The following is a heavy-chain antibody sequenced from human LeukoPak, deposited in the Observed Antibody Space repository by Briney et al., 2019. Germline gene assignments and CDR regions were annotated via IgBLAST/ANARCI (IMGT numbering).Heavy chain of an antibody. V-gene: IGHV1-69*13. D-gene: IGHD3-22*01. CDR1: GGTFSSYA. Sequence: ASVKVSCKASGGTFSSYAISWVRQAPGQGLEWMGGIIPIFGTANYAQKFRGRVTITADESTSTAYMELSSLRSEDTAVYYCAREGYYYDSSADYWGQGTLVTVSS. CDR2: IIPIFGTA. CDR3: AREGYYYDSSADY. J-gene: IGHJ4*02.